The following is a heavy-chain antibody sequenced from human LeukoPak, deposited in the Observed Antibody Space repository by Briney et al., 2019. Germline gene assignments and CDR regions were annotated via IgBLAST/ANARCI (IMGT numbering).Heavy chain of an antibody. CDR2: IYYSGKT. J-gene: IGHJ4*02. CDR1: GGSIRSSSYY. CDR3: ARHRPPDYSSTWYPRLYYFDQ. D-gene: IGHD6-13*01. V-gene: IGHV4-39*01. Sequence: SETLSLTCPVSGGSIRSSSYYWSWIRQLPGKGLEWIGTIYYSGKTYYNPSLQSRLTISVDTSKNQFSLKLTSVIAADTAVYYCARHRPPDYSSTWYPRLYYFDQWGQGTLVTVSS.